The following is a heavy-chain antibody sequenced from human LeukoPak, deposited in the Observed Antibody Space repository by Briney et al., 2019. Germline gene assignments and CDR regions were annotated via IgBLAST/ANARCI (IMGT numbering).Heavy chain of an antibody. CDR3: ARESDRGLDY. Sequence: ASVKVSCKASGYTFTSYAMNWVRQAPGQGLEWMGWMNPNSGNTGYAQKFQGRVTITRNTSISTAYMELSSLRSEDTAVYYCARESDRGLDYWGQGTLVTVSS. CDR1: GYTFTSYA. J-gene: IGHJ4*02. D-gene: IGHD2-15*01. V-gene: IGHV1-8*03. CDR2: MNPNSGNT.